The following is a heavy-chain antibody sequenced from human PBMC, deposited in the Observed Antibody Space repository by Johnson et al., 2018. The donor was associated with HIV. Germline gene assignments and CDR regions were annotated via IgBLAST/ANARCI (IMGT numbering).Heavy chain of an antibody. D-gene: IGHD2-8*02. CDR2: IRYDGSNK. J-gene: IGHJ3*02. CDR3: ARDLVRASHAFDI. Sequence: QVQLVESGGGVVQPGGSLRLSCAASGFTFNNYDMHWVRQAPGKGLEWVAFIRYDGSNKYYTDSVTGRFTISRDNSKNTLFLQMNSLRAEDTAVYFCARDLVRASHAFDIWGQGTMVTVSS. CDR1: GFTFNNYD. V-gene: IGHV3-30*02.